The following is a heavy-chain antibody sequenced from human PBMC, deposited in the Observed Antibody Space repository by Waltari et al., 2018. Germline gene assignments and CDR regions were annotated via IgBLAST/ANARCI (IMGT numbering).Heavy chain of an antibody. CDR1: GGSISSSSYY. CDR2: IYYSGRP. Sequence: QLQLQESGPGLVKPSETLSLTCTVSGGSISSSSYYWGWIRQPPGKGLEWIGSIYYSGRPYYNPSLKSRVTISVDTSKNQFSLKLSSVTAADTAVYYCGSPQLGDAFDIWGQGTMVTVSS. D-gene: IGHD7-27*01. V-gene: IGHV4-39*01. J-gene: IGHJ3*02. CDR3: GSPQLGDAFDI.